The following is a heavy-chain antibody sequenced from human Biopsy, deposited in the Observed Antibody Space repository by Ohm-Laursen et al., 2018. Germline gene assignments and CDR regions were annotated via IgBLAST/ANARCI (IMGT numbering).Heavy chain of an antibody. J-gene: IGHJ5*02. CDR2: FYGSGNT. D-gene: IGHD3-3*01. CDR3: ARTPRDSFWSGSYKRGLWFDP. V-gene: IGHV4-59*11. Sequence: GTLSLTCSVSGASLSSHYWSWIRQPPGKGLEWLGYFYGSGNTYYNPSLKSRVTISVDPSKNQFSLKLNAVTAADTAVYYCARTPRDSFWSGSYKRGLWFDPWGQGTLVIVSS. CDR1: GASLSSHY.